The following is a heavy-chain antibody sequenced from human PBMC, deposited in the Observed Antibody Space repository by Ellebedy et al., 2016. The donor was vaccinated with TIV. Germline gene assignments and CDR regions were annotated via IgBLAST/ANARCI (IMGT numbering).Heavy chain of an antibody. CDR1: GGSISSYY. Sequence: SETLSLTXTVSGGSISSYYWSWIRQPPGKGLEWIGYIYYSGSTNYNPSLKSRVTISVDTSKNQFSLKLSSVTAADTAVYYCARRVVTASRGLYFDYWGQGTLVTVSS. J-gene: IGHJ4*02. V-gene: IGHV4-59*01. D-gene: IGHD2-21*02. CDR2: IYYSGST. CDR3: ARRVVTASRGLYFDY.